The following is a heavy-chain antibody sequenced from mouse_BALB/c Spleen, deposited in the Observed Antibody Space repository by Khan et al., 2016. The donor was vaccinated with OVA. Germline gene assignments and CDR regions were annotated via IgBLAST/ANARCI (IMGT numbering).Heavy chain of an antibody. CDR2: ISYSGVT. J-gene: IGHJ2*01. D-gene: IGHD1-1*01. CDR1: GYSITSGYA. CDR3: ARGNYYGYYVDY. Sequence: QLEESGPGLVKPSQSLSLTCTVTGYSITSGYAWNWIRQFPGNKLEWMGYISYSGVTSYTPSLKSRISITRDTSKNQFFLQLNSVTTEDTATYYCARGNYYGYYVDYWGQGTTLTVSS. V-gene: IGHV3-2*02.